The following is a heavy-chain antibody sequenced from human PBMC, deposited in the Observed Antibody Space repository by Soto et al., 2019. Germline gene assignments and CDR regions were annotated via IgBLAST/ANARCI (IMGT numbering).Heavy chain of an antibody. V-gene: IGHV1-69*13. CDR1: GGTFSSYA. CDR3: ANVVVVAAGPYFDY. J-gene: IGHJ4*02. Sequence: AVKVSCKASGGTFSSYAISWVLQAPGQGLEWMGWIIPIFGTANYAQKFQGRVTITADESTSTAYMELSSLRSEDTAVYYCANVVVVAAGPYFDYWGQGTLVTVSS. CDR2: IIPIFGTA. D-gene: IGHD2-15*01.